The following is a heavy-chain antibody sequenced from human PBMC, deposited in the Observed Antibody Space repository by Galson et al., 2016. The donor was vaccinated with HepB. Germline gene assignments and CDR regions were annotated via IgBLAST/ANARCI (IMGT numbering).Heavy chain of an antibody. Sequence: SLRLSCAASGFTFSSYAMTWVRQAPGKGLDWVSTISGSGDETNYADSVKGRFTFSRDNSKNTLYLQMTSLRAEDTAVYYCASGIAVTTSNSFWYFDLWGRGTLVTASS. CDR3: ASGIAVTTSNSFWYFDL. D-gene: IGHD3-10*01. V-gene: IGHV3-23*01. CDR2: ISGSGDET. CDR1: GFTFSSYA. J-gene: IGHJ2*01.